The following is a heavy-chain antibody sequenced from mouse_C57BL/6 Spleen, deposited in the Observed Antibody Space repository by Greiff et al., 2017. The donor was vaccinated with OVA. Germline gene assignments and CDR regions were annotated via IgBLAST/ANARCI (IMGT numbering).Heavy chain of an antibody. D-gene: IGHD2-5*01. CDR2: IHPNSGST. CDR1: GYTFTSYW. J-gene: IGHJ3*01. V-gene: IGHV1-64*01. Sequence: QVQLKQPGAELVKPGASVKLSCKASGYTFTSYWMHWVKQRPGQGLEWIGMIHPNSGSTNYNEKFKSKATLTVDKSSSTAYMPLSSLTSEDSAVYYCAIYYSNFAWFAYWGQGTLVTVFA. CDR3: AIYYSNFAWFAY.